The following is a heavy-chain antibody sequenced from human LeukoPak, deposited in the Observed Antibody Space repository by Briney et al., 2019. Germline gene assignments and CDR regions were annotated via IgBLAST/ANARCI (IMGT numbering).Heavy chain of an antibody. CDR3: ARDRRAARRSYYMDV. V-gene: IGHV3-21*01. CDR2: ISSSSSYI. Sequence: GGSLILSCAASGFTFSSYSMNWVRQAPGKGLEWVSSISSSSSYIYYADSVKGRFTISRVNAKNSLYLQMNSLRAEDTAVYYCARDRRAARRSYYMDVWGKGTTVTVSS. D-gene: IGHD6-6*01. J-gene: IGHJ6*03. CDR1: GFTFSSYS.